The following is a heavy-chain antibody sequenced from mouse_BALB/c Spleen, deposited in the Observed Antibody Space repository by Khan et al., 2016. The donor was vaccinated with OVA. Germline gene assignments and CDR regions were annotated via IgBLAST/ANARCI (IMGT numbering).Heavy chain of an antibody. J-gene: IGHJ1*01. CDR2: IYYSGTV. CDR1: GISITSGNYR. Sequence: EVKLQESGPGLVKPSQTVSLTCTVTGISITSGNYRWSWIRQFPGNKLEWIGNIYYSGTVTYNPSLTSRTTITRDTSKNQFFLEMNSLTAKDTATYYCARDYGSLYWFFDVWGAGTTVTVSS. CDR3: ARDYGSLYWFFDV. V-gene: IGHV3-5*02. D-gene: IGHD1-1*01.